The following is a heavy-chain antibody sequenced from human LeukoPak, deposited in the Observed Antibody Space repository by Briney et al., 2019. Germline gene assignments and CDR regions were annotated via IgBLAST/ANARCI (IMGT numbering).Heavy chain of an antibody. CDR3: AKDQLLWFGERRGNPYYFDY. CDR2: ISSSSSYI. J-gene: IGHJ4*02. V-gene: IGHV3-21*01. D-gene: IGHD3-10*01. Sequence: PGGSLRLSCAASGFTFSSYSMNWVRQAPGKGLEWVSSISSSSSYIYYADSVKGRFTISRDNSKNTLYLQMNSLRAEDTAVYYCAKDQLLWFGERRGNPYYFDYWGQGTLVTVSS. CDR1: GFTFSSYS.